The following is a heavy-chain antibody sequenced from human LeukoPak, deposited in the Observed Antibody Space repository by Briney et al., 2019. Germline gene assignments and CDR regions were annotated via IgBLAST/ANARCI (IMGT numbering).Heavy chain of an antibody. Sequence: ASVKVSCKASGYTFTGYYMHWVRQAPGQGLEWMGWINPNSGGTNYAQKFQGRVTMTRDTSISTAYMELSRLRSDDTAVYYCARVMSRGYSYGKDVWGQGTTVTVSS. V-gene: IGHV1-2*02. D-gene: IGHD5-18*01. CDR3: ARVMSRGYSYGKDV. CDR1: GYTFTGYY. CDR2: INPNSGGT. J-gene: IGHJ6*02.